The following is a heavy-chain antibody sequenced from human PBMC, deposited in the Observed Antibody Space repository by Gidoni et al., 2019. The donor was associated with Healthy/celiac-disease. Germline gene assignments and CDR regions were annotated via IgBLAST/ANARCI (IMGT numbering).Heavy chain of an antibody. Sequence: EVQLLESGGGLVQPGGSLRLSRAASGFPFSRYAMPWVRQAPGKGLEWVSAISGSGGSTYYADSVKGRFTISRDNSKNTLYLQMNSLRAEDTGVYYCAKPGTGITGITMIVVVTFFDYWGQGTRVTVSS. CDR2: ISGSGGST. CDR1: GFPFSRYA. V-gene: IGHV3-23*01. CDR3: AKPGTGITGITMIVVVTFFDY. D-gene: IGHD3-22*01. J-gene: IGHJ4*02.